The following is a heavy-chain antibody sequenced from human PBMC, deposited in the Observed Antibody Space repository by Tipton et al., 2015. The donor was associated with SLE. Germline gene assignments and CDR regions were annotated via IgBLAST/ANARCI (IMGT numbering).Heavy chain of an antibody. Sequence: TLSLTCTVSGYSISSGYYWGWIRQPPGKGLEWIGSIYHSGSTYYNPSLKSRVTISVDTSKNQFSLKLSSVTAADTAVYYCARAPGDSSGFFDYWGQGTLVTVSS. J-gene: IGHJ4*02. CDR3: ARAPGDSSGFFDY. D-gene: IGHD3-22*01. V-gene: IGHV4-38-2*02. CDR2: IYHSGST. CDR1: GYSISSGYY.